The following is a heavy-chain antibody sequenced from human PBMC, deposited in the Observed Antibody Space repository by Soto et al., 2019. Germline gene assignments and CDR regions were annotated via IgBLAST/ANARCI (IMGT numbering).Heavy chain of an antibody. CDR3: AVPRRD. CDR2: ISGGSGSII. CDR1: GFTFSDYY. Sequence: QMQLVESGGGSVRPGGSLRLSCAASGFTFSDYYLSWMRQAPGKGLEWVSYISGGSGSIIHYADSVKGRFTISRDNAKNSVYLQMDSLRVEDTAVYYCAVPRRDWGLGILVTVSS. V-gene: IGHV3-11*01. J-gene: IGHJ4*02.